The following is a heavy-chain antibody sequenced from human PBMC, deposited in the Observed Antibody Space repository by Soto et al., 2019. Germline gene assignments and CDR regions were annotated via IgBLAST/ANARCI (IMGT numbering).Heavy chain of an antibody. CDR1: GGTFSSYA. V-gene: IGHV1-69*06. CDR3: ARDDRPRDIVVVVAATVRNDYYYGRDV. J-gene: IGHJ6*02. Sequence: QVQLVQSGAEVKKPGSSVKVSCKASGGTFSSYAISWVRQAPGQGLEWMGGIIPIFGTANYAQKFQGRVTITPDKSTSTAYMELSSRRSEDTAVYYCARDDRPRDIVVVVAATVRNDYYYGRDVWGQGTTVTVSS. D-gene: IGHD2-15*01. CDR2: IIPIFGTA.